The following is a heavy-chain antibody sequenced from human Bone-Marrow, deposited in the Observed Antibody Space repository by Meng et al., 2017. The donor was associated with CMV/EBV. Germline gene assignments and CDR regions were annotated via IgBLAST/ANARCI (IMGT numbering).Heavy chain of an antibody. CDR2: IRYDGSNK. CDR3: AKDSSLGYYGMDV. J-gene: IGHJ6*02. V-gene: IGHV3-30*02. D-gene: IGHD6-13*01. Sequence: GGSLRLSCAVSGFTFDDYAMHWVRQAPGKGLEWVAFIRYDGSNKYYADSVKGRFTISRDNSKNTLYLQMNSLRAEDTAVYYCAKDSSLGYYGMDVWGQGTMVTVSS. CDR1: GFTFDDYA.